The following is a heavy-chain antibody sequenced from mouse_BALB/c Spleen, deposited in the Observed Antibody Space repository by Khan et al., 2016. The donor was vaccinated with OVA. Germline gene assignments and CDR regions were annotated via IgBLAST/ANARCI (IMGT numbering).Heavy chain of an antibody. CDR1: GFSLTSYG. V-gene: IGHV2-2*02. Sequence: VQLQQSEPGLVQPSQSLSITCTVSGFSLTSYGVHWVRQSPGKGLEWLGVIWSGGSSDYNAAFISRLSISKDNSKSQVFFKMNSLQANDTAIYYCARNSRLLWSAWFAYWGQGTLVTVSA. CDR2: IWSGGSS. CDR3: ARNSRLLWSAWFAY. J-gene: IGHJ3*01. D-gene: IGHD2-10*01.